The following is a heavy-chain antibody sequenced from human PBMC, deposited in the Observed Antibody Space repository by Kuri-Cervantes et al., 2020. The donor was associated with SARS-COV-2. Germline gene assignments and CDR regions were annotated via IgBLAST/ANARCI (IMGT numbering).Heavy chain of an antibody. CDR2: INHSGST. D-gene: IGHD3-10*01. J-gene: IGHJ4*02. V-gene: IGHV4-34*01. CDR1: DGSFSGYY. Sequence: ESLKISCAVYDGSFSGYYWSWIRQPPGKGLEWIGEINHSGSTNYNPSLKSRVTISVDTPKNQLSLKPSSVTAADTAVYYCARGRYYYGSGSPNFDYWGQGTLVTVSS. CDR3: ARGRYYYGSGSPNFDY.